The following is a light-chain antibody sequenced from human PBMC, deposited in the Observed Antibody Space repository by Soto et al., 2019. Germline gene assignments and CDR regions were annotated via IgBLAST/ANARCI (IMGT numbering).Light chain of an antibody. CDR1: QSITTY. CDR2: ATS. V-gene: IGKV1-39*01. Sequence: QMTQSPSSLSASVGDRVTITCRASQSITTYLNWYQQKPGKAPKLLIYATSSLQSGVASRFSGSGSGTDFTLTISSLQPEDFATYYCRQSYSTPRTFGQGTKVDIK. J-gene: IGKJ1*01. CDR3: RQSYSTPRT.